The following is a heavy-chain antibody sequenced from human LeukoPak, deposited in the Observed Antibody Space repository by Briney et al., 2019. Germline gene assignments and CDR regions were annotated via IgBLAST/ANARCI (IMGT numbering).Heavy chain of an antibody. J-gene: IGHJ4*02. V-gene: IGHV4-59*02. CDR3: ARAAQQWGLRYFDY. Sequence: SETLSLTCTVSGGSVSDYYWSWIRQSPGKGLEWIGYIYYSGSTNYNPSLKSRVTISVDTSKNQFSLKLSSVTAAGTAVYYCARAAQQWGLRYFDYWGQGTLVTVSS. CDR1: GGSVSDYY. CDR2: IYYSGST. D-gene: IGHD6-19*01.